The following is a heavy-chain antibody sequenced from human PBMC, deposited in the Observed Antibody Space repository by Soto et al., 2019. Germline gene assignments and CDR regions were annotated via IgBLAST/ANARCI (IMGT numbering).Heavy chain of an antibody. CDR3: ARDEYYYGSGSSAYYYYYGMDV. J-gene: IGHJ6*02. CDR1: GYTFTGYY. Sequence: GASGKVSCKASGYTFTGYYMHWVRQAPGQGLEWVGWINPNSGGTNYAQKFQGWVTMTRDTSISTAYMELSRLRSDDTAVYYCARDEYYYGSGSSAYYYYYGMDVWGQGTTVTVSS. V-gene: IGHV1-2*04. CDR2: INPNSGGT. D-gene: IGHD3-10*01.